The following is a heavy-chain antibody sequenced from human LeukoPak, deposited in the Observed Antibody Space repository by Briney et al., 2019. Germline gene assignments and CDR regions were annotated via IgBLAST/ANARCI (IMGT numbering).Heavy chain of an antibody. V-gene: IGHV4-4*02. CDR1: GGSISSSNW. CDR2: IYHSGTT. Sequence: PSGTLSLTCAVSGGSISSSNWWSWVRQPPGKGLEWIGEIYHSGTTNYNPSLKSRITISVDKSKNQFSLKLTSVTAADTAVYYCARPYTKIELWFGESDYSYMDVWGKGTTVTISS. D-gene: IGHD3-10*01. J-gene: IGHJ6*03. CDR3: ARPYTKIELWFGESDYSYMDV.